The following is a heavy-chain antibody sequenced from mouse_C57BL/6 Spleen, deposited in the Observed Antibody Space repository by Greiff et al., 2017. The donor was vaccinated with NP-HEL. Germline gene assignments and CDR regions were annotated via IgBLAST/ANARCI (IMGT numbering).Heavy chain of an antibody. CDR3: TKSSNWDGYAMDY. CDR1: GYTFTSYW. D-gene: IGHD4-1*02. Sequence: VQLQQSGTVLARPGASVKMSCKTSGYTFTSYWMHWVKQRPGQGLEWIGAIYPGNSDTSYNQKFKGKAKLTAVTSASTAYMELSSLTNEDSAVYYCTKSSNWDGYAMDYWGKGTSVTVSS. J-gene: IGHJ4*01. CDR2: IYPGNSDT. V-gene: IGHV1-5*01.